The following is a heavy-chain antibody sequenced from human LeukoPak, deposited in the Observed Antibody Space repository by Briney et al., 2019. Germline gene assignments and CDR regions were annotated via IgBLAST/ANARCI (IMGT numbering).Heavy chain of an antibody. CDR1: GYTLTELS. Sequence: ASVKVSCKVSGYTLTELSMHWVRQAPGKGLEWMGGFDPEDGETFYAQKFQGRVTMTEDTSTDTAYMELSSLRSEDTAVYYCATRNPHYGDYYIDYWGPGTLVTVSS. J-gene: IGHJ4*02. D-gene: IGHD4-17*01. CDR3: ATRNPHYGDYYIDY. V-gene: IGHV1-24*01. CDR2: FDPEDGET.